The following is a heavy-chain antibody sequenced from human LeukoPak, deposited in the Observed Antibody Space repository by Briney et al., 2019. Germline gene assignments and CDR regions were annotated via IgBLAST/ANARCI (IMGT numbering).Heavy chain of an antibody. CDR1: GFTFSTYA. Sequence: GGSLRLSCAASGFTFSTYAMMWLRQAPGKGLEWVSAIRGSGGTTFYADSVKGRFTISRDNSKNTLYLQMSSLRAEDTAVYYCARDPNGDYIGAFEIWGQGTMVTVSS. J-gene: IGHJ3*02. V-gene: IGHV3-23*01. CDR3: ARDPNGDYIGAFEI. D-gene: IGHD4-17*01. CDR2: IRGSGGTT.